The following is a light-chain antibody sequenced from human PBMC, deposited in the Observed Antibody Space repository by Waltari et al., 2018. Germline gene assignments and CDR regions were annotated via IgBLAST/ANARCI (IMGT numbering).Light chain of an antibody. CDR1: QSIRSW. J-gene: IGKJ4*01. CDR2: KAA. V-gene: IGKV1-5*03. Sequence: IQMTQSPSTLSASVGDRVPITCRASQSIRSWLARYTQKTGKAPKLLIYKAASLESWVPSRFSGSGSGTEFTLTISSLQPDDFATYYCQQYNSYSLALTFGGGTKVEIK. CDR3: QQYNSYSLALT.